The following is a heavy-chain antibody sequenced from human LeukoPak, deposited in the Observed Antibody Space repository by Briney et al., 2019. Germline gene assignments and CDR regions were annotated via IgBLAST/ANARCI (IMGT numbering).Heavy chain of an antibody. Sequence: ASVKVPCKASGGTFSSYAISWVRQAPGQGLEWMGGIIPIFGTANYAQKFQGRVTITADESTSTAYMELSSLRSEDTAVYYCASALDCSSTSCSGRVAFDIWGQGTMVTVSS. CDR1: GGTFSSYA. D-gene: IGHD2-2*01. J-gene: IGHJ3*02. CDR2: IIPIFGTA. CDR3: ASALDCSSTSCSGRVAFDI. V-gene: IGHV1-69*13.